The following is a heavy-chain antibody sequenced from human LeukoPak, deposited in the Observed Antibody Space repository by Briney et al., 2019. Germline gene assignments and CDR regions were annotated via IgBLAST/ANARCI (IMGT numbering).Heavy chain of an antibody. CDR2: IFYSGST. Sequence: SETLSLTCTVSSASISSNSYYWGWIRQPPGKGLEWIGSIFYSGSTYYNPSLKSRVTISVDMSKNQFSLKLNSVTAADTAVYYCARLQYGGYTLDLDYWGQGTLVTVSS. CDR1: SASISSNSYY. V-gene: IGHV4-39*01. CDR3: ARLQYGGYTLDLDY. J-gene: IGHJ4*02. D-gene: IGHD5-12*01.